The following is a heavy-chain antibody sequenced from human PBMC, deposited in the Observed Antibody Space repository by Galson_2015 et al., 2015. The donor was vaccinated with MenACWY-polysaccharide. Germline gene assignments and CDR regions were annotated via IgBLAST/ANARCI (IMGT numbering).Heavy chain of an antibody. CDR2: LHYSGVA. CDR1: GDSLTNTNFH. D-gene: IGHD4-23*01. V-gene: IGHV4-39*07. J-gene: IGHJ4*02. Sequence: ETLSLTCTVSGDSLTNTNFHWGWIRQPPGKGLEWIGSLHYSGVANYNPSLKSRITISRDTSKNQFFLKLTSVTAADTAVYYCARDLGHGGDSDFWGQGILVTVSS. CDR3: ARDLGHGGDSDF.